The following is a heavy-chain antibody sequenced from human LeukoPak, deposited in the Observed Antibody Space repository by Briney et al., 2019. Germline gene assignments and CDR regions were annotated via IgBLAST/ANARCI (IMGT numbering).Heavy chain of an antibody. Sequence: GGSLRLSCAASGFTFSSYGMHWVRQAPGKGLEWVAVISYDGSNKYYADSVKGRFTISRDNSKNTLYLQMNSLRAEDTAVYYCAKDPSSGWYLAREFDYWGQGTLVTVSS. CDR2: ISYDGSNK. D-gene: IGHD6-19*01. J-gene: IGHJ4*02. CDR3: AKDPSSGWYLAREFDY. V-gene: IGHV3-30*18. CDR1: GFTFSSYG.